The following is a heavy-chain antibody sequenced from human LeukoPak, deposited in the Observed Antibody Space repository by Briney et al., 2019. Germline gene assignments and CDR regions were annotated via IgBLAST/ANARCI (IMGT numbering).Heavy chain of an antibody. J-gene: IGHJ5*02. CDR2: VIPIFGTA. Sequence: GASVKVSCKASGYTFTGYYMHWVRQAPGQGLEWMGGVIPIFGTANYAQKFQGRVTITTDESTSTAYMELSSLRSEDTAVYYCARDRDYYGSGSSKYNWFDPWGQGTLVTVSS. D-gene: IGHD3-10*01. CDR1: GYTFTGYY. V-gene: IGHV1-69*05. CDR3: ARDRDYYGSGSSKYNWFDP.